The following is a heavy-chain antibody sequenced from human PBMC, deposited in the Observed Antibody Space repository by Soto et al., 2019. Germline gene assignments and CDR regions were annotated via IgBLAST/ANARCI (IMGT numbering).Heavy chain of an antibody. Sequence: QVQLVESGGGLVKPGGSLRLSCAASGFTFSDYYMSWIRQAPGKGLEWVSYISSSSSYTNYADSVKGRFTISRDNAKKSLDLQMNSLRAEDTAVYYCARDSALIAVAGTGAFDIWGQGTMVTVSS. V-gene: IGHV3-11*05. CDR1: GFTFSDYY. CDR3: ARDSALIAVAGTGAFDI. D-gene: IGHD6-19*01. CDR2: ISSSSSYT. J-gene: IGHJ3*02.